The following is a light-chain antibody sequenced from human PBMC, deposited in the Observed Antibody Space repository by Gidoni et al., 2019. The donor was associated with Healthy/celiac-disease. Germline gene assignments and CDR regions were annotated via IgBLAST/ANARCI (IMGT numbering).Light chain of an antibody. J-gene: IGLJ3*02. V-gene: IGLV1-47*01. CDR2: RNN. CDR1: SSNIGSNY. Sequence: QSVLTQPPSASGTPGPRVTISCSGSSSNIGSNYVYWYQQLPGTAPKLLIYRNNQRPSGVPDRFSGSKFGTSASLAISGLRSEDEADYYCAAWDDSLSGPWVFGGGTKLTVL. CDR3: AAWDDSLSGPWV.